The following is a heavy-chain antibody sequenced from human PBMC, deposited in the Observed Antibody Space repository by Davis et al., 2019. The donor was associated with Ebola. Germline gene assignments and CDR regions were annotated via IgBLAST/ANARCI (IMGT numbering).Heavy chain of an antibody. V-gene: IGHV4-59*01. CDR3: ARARGWYGEYDY. Sequence: SETLSLTCTVPDDSISSYYWSWIRQPPEKGLEWIGYMYYGGSIIYNPSLKSRVTMSVDTSKKQFSLRLRSVTAADTAVYYCARARGWYGEYDYWGQGTLVTVSS. J-gene: IGHJ4*02. D-gene: IGHD6-19*01. CDR1: DDSISSYY. CDR2: MYYGGSI.